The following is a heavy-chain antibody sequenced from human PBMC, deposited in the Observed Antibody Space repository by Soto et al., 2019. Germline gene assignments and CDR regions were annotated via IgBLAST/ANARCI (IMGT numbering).Heavy chain of an antibody. V-gene: IGHV1-18*01. CDR1: GYTFSNYG. J-gene: IGHJ4*02. CDR3: ARASGGGVGTTSY. CDR2: ISAYNGKT. D-gene: IGHD1-26*01. Sequence: ASVKVSCKASGYTFSNYGINWMRQVPGQGLEWMGWISAYNGKTNYAQRFQGRVSMTTDTSTNTAYMELTSLRSDDTAVYYCARASGGGVGTTSYWGQGTLVTVSS.